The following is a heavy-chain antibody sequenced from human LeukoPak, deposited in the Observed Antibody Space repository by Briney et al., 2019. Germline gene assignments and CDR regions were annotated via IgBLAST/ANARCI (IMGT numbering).Heavy chain of an antibody. Sequence: GASVKVSCKASGYTFTGYYMHWVRQAPGQGLEWMGWINPNSGGTNYAQKFQGRVTMTRDTSISTAYMELSRLRSDDTAVYYCARVYSPGIAAAGTAPWGQGTLVTVSS. V-gene: IGHV1-2*02. CDR3: ARVYSPGIAAAGTAP. D-gene: IGHD6-13*01. CDR2: INPNSGGT. J-gene: IGHJ5*02. CDR1: GYTFTGYY.